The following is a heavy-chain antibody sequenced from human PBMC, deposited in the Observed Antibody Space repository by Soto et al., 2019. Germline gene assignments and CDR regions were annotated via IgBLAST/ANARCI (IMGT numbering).Heavy chain of an antibody. Sequence: EASVKVSCKASGYTFTGYYMHWVRQAPGQGLEWMGWINPNSGGTNYAQKFQGWVTMTRDTSISTAYMELSRLRSDDTAVYYCARDGTAKVGYYYYYMDVWGKGTTVTVSS. CDR2: INPNSGGT. V-gene: IGHV1-2*04. CDR1: GYTFTGYY. J-gene: IGHJ6*03. CDR3: ARDGTAKVGYYYYYMDV. D-gene: IGHD5-18*01.